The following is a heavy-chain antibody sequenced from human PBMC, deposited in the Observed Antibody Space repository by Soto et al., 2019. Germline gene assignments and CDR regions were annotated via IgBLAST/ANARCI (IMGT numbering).Heavy chain of an antibody. J-gene: IGHJ6*02. CDR2: IIPMLGIA. CDR1: GGSFSDYA. Sequence: QVQLVQSGAEVKKPGSSVKVSCQASGGSFSDYAISWVRQAPGQGLEWMGGIIPMLGIADNAQKFQGRVIITADEYTSTVYMELSSLRSEDMAVYYCARDGDYYDSSGFQRDYHYYGMDVWGQGTTVTVAS. D-gene: IGHD3-22*01. V-gene: IGHV1-69*01. CDR3: ARDGDYYDSSGFQRDYHYYGMDV.